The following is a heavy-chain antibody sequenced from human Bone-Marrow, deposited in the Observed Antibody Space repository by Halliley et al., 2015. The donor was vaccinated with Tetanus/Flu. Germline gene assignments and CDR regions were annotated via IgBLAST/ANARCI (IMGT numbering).Heavy chain of an antibody. CDR2: IFHSGNT. V-gene: IGHV4-61*07. D-gene: IGHD5-18*01. Sequence: WIGYIFHSGNTTYSPSLKSRVTMSVDRSRNQISLNLNSVTAADTAPYYCARQQPDPFYFYGIDVWGQGTTVTVSS. CDR3: ARQQPDPFYFYGIDV. J-gene: IGHJ6*02.